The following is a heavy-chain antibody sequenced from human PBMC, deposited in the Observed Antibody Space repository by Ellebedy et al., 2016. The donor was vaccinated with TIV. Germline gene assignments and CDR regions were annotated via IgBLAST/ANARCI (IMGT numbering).Heavy chain of an antibody. D-gene: IGHD3-3*01. J-gene: IGHJ4*02. V-gene: IGHV3-9*01. CDR2: ISWNSGSI. CDR3: AREEWAGFDY. Sequence: SLKISXAASGFTFDDYAMHWVRQAPGKGLEWVSGISWNSGSIGYADSVKGRFTISRDNAKNSLYLQMNSLRAEDTAVYYCAREEWAGFDYWGQGTLVTVSS. CDR1: GFTFDDYA.